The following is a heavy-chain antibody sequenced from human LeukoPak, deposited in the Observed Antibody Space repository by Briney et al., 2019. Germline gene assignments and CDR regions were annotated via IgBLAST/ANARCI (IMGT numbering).Heavy chain of an antibody. D-gene: IGHD2-2*01. CDR2: ISSSSYT. CDR3: ARGGFCTGTSCSPSAPAPYYYYGMDV. Sequence: GGSLRLSCAASGXTFSDYYMSWIRQAPGKGLEWVSYISSSSYTSYADSVKGRFTISRDNAKNSLYLQMNSLRAEDTAVYYCARGGFCTGTSCSPSAPAPYYYYGMDVWGQGTTVTVSS. V-gene: IGHV3-11*06. CDR1: GXTFSDYY. J-gene: IGHJ6*02.